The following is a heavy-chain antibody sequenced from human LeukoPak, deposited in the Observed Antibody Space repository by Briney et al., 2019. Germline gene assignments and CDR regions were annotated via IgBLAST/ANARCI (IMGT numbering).Heavy chain of an antibody. CDR1: GGSFSGYF. CDR2: INDSGTA. J-gene: IGHJ4*02. CDR3: ARDVNVDTAMVAPGY. V-gene: IGHV4-34*01. Sequence: KTSETLSRTCAVYGGSFSGYFWSWLRQSPQKGLEWIGEINDSGTANYNPSLRSRVAILADTSKNQFSLYLASVTAADTAVYYCARDVNVDTAMVAPGYWGQGTLVTVSS. D-gene: IGHD5-18*01.